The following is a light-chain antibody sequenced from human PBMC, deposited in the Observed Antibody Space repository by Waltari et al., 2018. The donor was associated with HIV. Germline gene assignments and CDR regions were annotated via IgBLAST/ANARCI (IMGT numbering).Light chain of an antibody. J-gene: IGKJ5*01. V-gene: IGKV3-20*01. CDR2: GAS. CDR1: QSVSSSY. CDR3: QQYGSSPPLT. Sequence: EIVLTQSPGTLSLSPGEIATISCSASQSVSSSYLAWYQQKPGQAPRLLIYGASSRATGIPDRFSGSGSGTDFTLTISRLEPEDFAVYYCQQYGSSPPLTFGQGTRLEIK.